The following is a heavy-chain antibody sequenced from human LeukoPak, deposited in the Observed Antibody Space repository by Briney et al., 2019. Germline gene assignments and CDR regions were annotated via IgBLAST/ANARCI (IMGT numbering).Heavy chain of an antibody. CDR3: ARHVEQRLTPFDY. V-gene: IGHV4-59*08. D-gene: IGHD6-19*01. CDR2: IYYSGST. CDR1: GGSISSYY. J-gene: IGHJ4*02. Sequence: SETLSLTCTVSGGSISSYYWSWIRQPPGKGLEWIGYIYYSGSTNYNPSLKSRVTISVDTSKNQFSLELSSATAADTAVYYCARHVEQRLTPFDYWGQGILVTVSS.